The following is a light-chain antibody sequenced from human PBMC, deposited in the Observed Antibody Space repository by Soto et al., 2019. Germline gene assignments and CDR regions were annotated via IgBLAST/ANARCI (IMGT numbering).Light chain of an antibody. CDR3: MQALETPLT. V-gene: IGKV2-28*01. Sequence: DIVMTQSPLFLSVTTGEPASISCRSSQSLLHDNGFTFLNWYLQKPGQSPQLLISLGSSRASGVPDRFSGSASGRDFTLLISRVEAEDVGVFYCMQALETPLTFGGGTKVEIK. J-gene: IGKJ4*01. CDR2: LGS. CDR1: QSLLHDNGFTF.